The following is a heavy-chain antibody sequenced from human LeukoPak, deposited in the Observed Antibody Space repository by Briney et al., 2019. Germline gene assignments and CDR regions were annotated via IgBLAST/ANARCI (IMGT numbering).Heavy chain of an antibody. CDR1: GFTFSSYD. CDR2: ISGSGGST. CDR3: AKEAYYYDSSGYPHANAFDI. D-gene: IGHD3-22*01. Sequence: GGSLRLFCAASGFTFSSYDMSWVRQAPGKGLEWVSAISGSGGSTYYADSVKGRFTISRDNSKNTLYLQMNSLRAEDTAVYYCAKEAYYYDSSGYPHANAFDIWGQGTMVTVSS. J-gene: IGHJ3*02. V-gene: IGHV3-23*01.